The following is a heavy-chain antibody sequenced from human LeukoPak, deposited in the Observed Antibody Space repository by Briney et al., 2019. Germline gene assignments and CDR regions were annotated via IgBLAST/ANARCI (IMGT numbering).Heavy chain of an antibody. J-gene: IGHJ6*02. D-gene: IGHD2-21*02. CDR3: ARDSLRTATAIPYYYYGMDV. Sequence: PGGSLRLSCAASGFTFSSYGMHWVRQAPGKGLEWVAVISYDGSNKYYADSVKGRFTISRDNSKNTLYLQMNSLRAEDTAVYYCARDSLRTATAIPYYYYGMDVWGQGTTVTVSS. V-gene: IGHV3-30*03. CDR2: ISYDGSNK. CDR1: GFTFSSYG.